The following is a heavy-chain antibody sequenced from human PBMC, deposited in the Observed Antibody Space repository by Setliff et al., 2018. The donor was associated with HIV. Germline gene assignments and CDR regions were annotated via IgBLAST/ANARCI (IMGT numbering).Heavy chain of an antibody. Sequence: GESLKISCKGSGYSFTNYWIGWVRQMPGKGLEWMGIIYPGDSDTRYSPSSQGQVTISADKSISTAYLQWSSLKASDTAMYYCARASAAAGKAYYYYGMDVWGQGTMVTVSS. CDR1: GYSFTNYW. CDR2: IYPGDSDT. D-gene: IGHD6-13*01. J-gene: IGHJ6*02. V-gene: IGHV5-51*01. CDR3: ARASAAAGKAYYYYGMDV.